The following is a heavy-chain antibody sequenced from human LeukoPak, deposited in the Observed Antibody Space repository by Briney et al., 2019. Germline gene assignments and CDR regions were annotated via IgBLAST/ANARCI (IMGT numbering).Heavy chain of an antibody. CDR2: IYYSGST. V-gene: IGHV4-59*01. D-gene: IGHD3-9*01. CDR3: ARTKRYFDWLVDY. J-gene: IGHJ4*02. Sequence: SETLSLTCTVSGGSISSYYWSWIRQPPGKGLEWIGYIYYSGSTNYNPSLKSRVTISVDTSKNQFSLKLSSVTAADTAVYYCARTKRYFDWLVDYWGQGTLVTVSS. CDR1: GGSISSYY.